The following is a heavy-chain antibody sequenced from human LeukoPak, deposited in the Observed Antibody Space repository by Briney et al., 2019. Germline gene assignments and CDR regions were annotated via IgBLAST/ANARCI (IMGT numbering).Heavy chain of an antibody. D-gene: IGHD3-10*01. Sequence: SGGSLRLSCAASGFTFSSYAMSWVRQAPGKGLEWVSAISGSGGSTYYADSVKGRFTISRGNSKNTLYLQMNSLRAEDTAVYYCAKDDLNVLLWFGELSSFDYWGQGTLVTVSS. V-gene: IGHV3-23*01. CDR2: ISGSGGST. CDR3: AKDDLNVLLWFGELSSFDY. J-gene: IGHJ4*02. CDR1: GFTFSSYA.